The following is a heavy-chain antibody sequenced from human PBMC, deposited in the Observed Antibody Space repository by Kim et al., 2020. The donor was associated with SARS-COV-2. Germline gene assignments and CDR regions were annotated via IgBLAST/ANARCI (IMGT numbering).Heavy chain of an antibody. D-gene: IGHD4-17*01. CDR1: GYTFTSYA. V-gene: IGHV7-4-1*02. CDR3: ARIILGYGDYHFDY. CDR2: INTNTGNP. J-gene: IGHJ4*02. Sequence: ASVKVSCKASGYTFTSYAMNWVRQAPGQGLEWMGWINTNTGNPTYAQGFTGRFVFSLDTSVSTAYLQISSLKAEDTAVYYCARIILGYGDYHFDYWGQGTLVTVSS.